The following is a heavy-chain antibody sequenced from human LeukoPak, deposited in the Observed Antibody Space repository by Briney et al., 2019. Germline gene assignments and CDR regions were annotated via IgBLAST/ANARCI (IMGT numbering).Heavy chain of an antibody. V-gene: IGHV3-30*18. CDR1: RFTFSSYG. D-gene: IGHD6-13*01. Sequence: GGTLRLSCTASRFTFSSYGMHWVRQAPGKGLEWVALISSDGNNKYYGDSVKGRFTISRDNSKNTLSLQMNSLRVEDTAMYYCSNGIIWRAGGPVHWDFDYWGQGTLVTVSS. CDR2: ISSDGNNK. CDR3: SNGIIWRAGGPVHWDFDY. J-gene: IGHJ4*02.